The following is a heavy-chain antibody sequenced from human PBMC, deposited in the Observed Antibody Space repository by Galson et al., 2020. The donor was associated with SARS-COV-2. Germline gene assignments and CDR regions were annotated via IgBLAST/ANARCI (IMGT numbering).Heavy chain of an antibody. V-gene: IGHV1-8*01. CDR1: GHTFNSYD. J-gene: IGHJ5*02. CDR2: TNPNSGNT. D-gene: IGHD6-19*01. Sequence: ASVKVSCKASGHTFNSYDINWVRQATGQGLEWMGWTNPNSGNTGYAQKFQGRVTMTRNTSISTAYMELSSLGSEDTAVYYCARVYSSGWYALGLDPWGQGTLVTVSS. CDR3: ARVYSSGWYALGLDP.